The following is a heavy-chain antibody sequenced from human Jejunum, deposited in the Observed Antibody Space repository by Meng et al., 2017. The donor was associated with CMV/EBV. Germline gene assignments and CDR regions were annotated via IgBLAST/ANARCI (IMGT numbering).Heavy chain of an antibody. CDR2: INHNGNT. D-gene: IGHD3-9*01. CDR1: GGSFNGYY. J-gene: IGHJ4*02. V-gene: IGHV4-34*02. Sequence: QVQLQQWGAALLKPSETLSLTCAVYGGSFNGYYWSWVRQPPGKGLEWIGEINHNGNTNYNPSLKSRVTVSLDTSKNQFSLLLTSVTAADTAVYYCSRGLSDIFWGQGTLVTVSS. CDR3: SRGLSDIF.